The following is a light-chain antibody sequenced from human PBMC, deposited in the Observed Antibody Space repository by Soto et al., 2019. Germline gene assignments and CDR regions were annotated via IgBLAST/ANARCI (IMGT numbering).Light chain of an antibody. CDR2: ATS. CDR3: RKHNIAPWT. CDR1: QGIGNY. Sequence: DIQMTQSPSSLSASVGDRVTITCRASQGIGNYLAWYQQKPGKVPKLLIFATSTLHSEVPSRFSASGSGTDFTLTISSLQPEDVATYYCRKHNIAPWTFGQGTKVEL. J-gene: IGKJ1*01. V-gene: IGKV1-27*01.